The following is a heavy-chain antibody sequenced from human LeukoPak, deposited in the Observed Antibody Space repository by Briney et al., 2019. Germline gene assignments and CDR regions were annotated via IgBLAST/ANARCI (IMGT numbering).Heavy chain of an antibody. CDR2: ISYDGSKE. CDR1: GFTFNKYD. J-gene: IGHJ4*02. CDR3: ARKYTTSYYSIDY. D-gene: IGHD2-2*01. Sequence: GGSLRLSCAASGFTFNKYDMHWVRQAPGKGLDWVTFISYDGSKEHYADSVKGRFTISRDNSNQTVYLQMNSLKTEDTALYFCARKYTTSYYSIDYWGQGTLVTVSS. V-gene: IGHV3-30*04.